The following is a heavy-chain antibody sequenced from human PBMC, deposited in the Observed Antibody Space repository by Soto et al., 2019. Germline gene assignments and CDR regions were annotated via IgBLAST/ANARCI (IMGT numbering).Heavy chain of an antibody. CDR2: MNPNNGKP. V-gene: IGHV1-8*01. D-gene: IGHD3-16*01. J-gene: IGHJ4*02. CDR3: AAQKERYGPIYFFY. CDR1: GYTFTPYA. Sequence: QVQLVQSGPEVKKPGASVKISCKASGYTFTPYAINWVRQATGQGLEWMGWMNPNNGKPGYAQKSQGRFTMTRNNSISTVDWEPSSVRSDNTAVYYSAAQKERYGPIYFFYWDQGTKGTVSS.